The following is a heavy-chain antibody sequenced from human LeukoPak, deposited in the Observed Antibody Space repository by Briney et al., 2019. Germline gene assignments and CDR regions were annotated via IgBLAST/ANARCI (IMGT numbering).Heavy chain of an antibody. V-gene: IGHV3-13*01. CDR2: IGTAGEI. J-gene: IGHJ4*02. CDR1: GFTFSSYD. D-gene: IGHD6-6*01. Sequence: GGSLRLSCAASGFTFSSYDIHWVRQATGKGLEWVSGIGTAGEIYYPGSVKGRFTISRENAKNSLYLQMNSLRAEDTAVYYCARDFAARGLDYWGQGTLVTVSS. CDR3: ARDFAARGLDY.